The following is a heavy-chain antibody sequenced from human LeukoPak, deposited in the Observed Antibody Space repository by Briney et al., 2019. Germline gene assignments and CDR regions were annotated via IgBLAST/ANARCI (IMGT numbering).Heavy chain of an antibody. CDR2: SSPYNGNT. V-gene: IGHV1-18*01. CDR1: GYTFTSYG. J-gene: IGHJ6*03. CDR3: ARSESDYYYYMDV. Sequence: ASVKVSCKASGYTFTSYGITWVRQAPGQGLEWMGWSSPYNGNTNYAQKFQGRVTMTTDTSTSTAYMELRSLRSDDTAVYYCARSESDYYYYMDVWGKGTTVTVSS.